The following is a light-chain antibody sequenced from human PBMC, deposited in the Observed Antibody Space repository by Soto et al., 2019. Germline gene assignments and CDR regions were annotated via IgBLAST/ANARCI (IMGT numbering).Light chain of an antibody. Sequence: DIQMTQSPSTLSGSVGDRLTINCRASQTISSWLAWYQQKPGRAPKLLISAVSNLQSGVPSRFSGSGYGTDFTLTISSLQPEDFATYYCQQANTFPLTLGPGTKVDI. CDR3: QQANTFPLT. CDR1: QTISSW. CDR2: AVS. J-gene: IGKJ3*01. V-gene: IGKV1-12*01.